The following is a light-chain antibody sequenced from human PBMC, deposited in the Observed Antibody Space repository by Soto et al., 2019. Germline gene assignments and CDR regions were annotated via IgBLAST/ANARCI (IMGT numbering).Light chain of an antibody. Sequence: EIVLTQSPATLSVSPGERATLSCRASQSVSRNLAWYQQNPGQAPRLLIYDTSSRATGFPARFSGSGSGTEFTLTISSLQSEDIAVYYCQQYNSWPPYTFGQGTKVEIK. J-gene: IGKJ2*01. V-gene: IGKV3-15*01. CDR3: QQYNSWPPYT. CDR1: QSVSRN. CDR2: DTS.